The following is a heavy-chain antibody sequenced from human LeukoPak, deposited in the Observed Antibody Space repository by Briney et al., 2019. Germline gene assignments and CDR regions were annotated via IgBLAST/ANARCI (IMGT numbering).Heavy chain of an antibody. J-gene: IGHJ4*02. D-gene: IGHD3-10*01. CDR3: AKLFGGVDY. V-gene: IGHV3-30*02. CDR2: IRYDGSNK. Sequence: GGSLRLSCAASGFNFSSYGMHWVRQAPGKGLEWVAFIRYDGSNKYYADSVKGRFTISRDNSKNTLYLQMNSLRAEDTAVYYCAKLFGGVDYWGQGTLVTVSS. CDR1: GFNFSSYG.